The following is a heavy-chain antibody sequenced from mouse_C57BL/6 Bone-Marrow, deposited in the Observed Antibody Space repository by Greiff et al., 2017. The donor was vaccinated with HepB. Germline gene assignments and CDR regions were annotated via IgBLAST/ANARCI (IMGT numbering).Heavy chain of an antibody. J-gene: IGHJ1*03. V-gene: IGHV5-6*01. CDR1: GFTFSSYG. D-gene: IGHD2-1*01. CDR3: ARDYGNYEDFDV. Sequence: EVKVVESGGDLVKPGGSLKLSCAASGFTFSSYGMSWVRQTPDKRLEWVATISSGGSYTYYPDSVKGRVTISRDNAKNTLYLQMSSLKSEDTAMYYCARDYGNYEDFDVWGTGTTVTVSS. CDR2: ISSGGSYT.